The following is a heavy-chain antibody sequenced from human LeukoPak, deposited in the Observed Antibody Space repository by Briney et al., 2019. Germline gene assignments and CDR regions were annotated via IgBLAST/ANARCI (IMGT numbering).Heavy chain of an antibody. V-gene: IGHV3-74*01. D-gene: IGHD5-12*01. Sequence: GGSLRLSCAASGFTFSNHWMNWVRQAPGKGLVWVSRINTDGSSTTYADSVKGRFTISRDNSKNTLYLQMNSLRVEDTAVYYCAKLSVDIVATKSFDAFDIWGQGTMVTVSS. CDR2: INTDGSST. CDR1: GFTFSNHW. CDR3: AKLSVDIVATKSFDAFDI. J-gene: IGHJ3*02.